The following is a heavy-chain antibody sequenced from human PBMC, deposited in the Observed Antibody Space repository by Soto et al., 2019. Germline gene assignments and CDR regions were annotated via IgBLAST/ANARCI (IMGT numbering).Heavy chain of an antibody. D-gene: IGHD3-10*01. V-gene: IGHV3-15*01. CDR2: IKSKTDGGTT. J-gene: IGHJ3*02. CDR1: GFTFSNAW. Sequence: EVQLVESGGGLVKPGGSLRLSCAASGFTFSNAWMSWVRQAPGKGLEWVGRIKSKTDGGTTDYAAPVKGRFTISRDDSKNTLYLQMNSLKTEDTAVYYCTTVTVVLWFGESAFDIWGQGTMVTVSS. CDR3: TTVTVVLWFGESAFDI.